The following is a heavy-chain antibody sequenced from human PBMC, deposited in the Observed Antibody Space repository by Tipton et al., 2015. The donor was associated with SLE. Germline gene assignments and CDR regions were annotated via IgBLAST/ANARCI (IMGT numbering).Heavy chain of an antibody. D-gene: IGHD3-10*01. CDR3: AKVRSGSFREAFDD. Sequence: YWSWIRQHPGKGLEWMGIIFPDDSDTRFAPSFQGKVTISVDKSINTAFLQWNTLEASDTAMYYCAKVRSGSFREAFDDWGQGTMVTVSS. CDR1: YW. J-gene: IGHJ3*01. V-gene: IGHV5-51*01. CDR2: IFPDDSDT.